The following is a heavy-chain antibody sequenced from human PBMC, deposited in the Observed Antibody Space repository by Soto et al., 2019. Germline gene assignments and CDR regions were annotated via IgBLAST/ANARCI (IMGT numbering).Heavy chain of an antibody. V-gene: IGHV1-69*13. J-gene: IGHJ4*01. CDR2: IIPIFGTA. CDR3: ARDDSGFSGSHYIDYFNY. CDR1: GGTFSSYA. Sequence: SVKVSCKASGGTFSSYAISWVRQAPGEGLEWMGGIIPIFGTANYAQKFQGRVTITADESTSTAYMELSSLRSEDTAVYYCARDDSGFSGSHYIDYFNYRGQ. D-gene: IGHD1-26*01.